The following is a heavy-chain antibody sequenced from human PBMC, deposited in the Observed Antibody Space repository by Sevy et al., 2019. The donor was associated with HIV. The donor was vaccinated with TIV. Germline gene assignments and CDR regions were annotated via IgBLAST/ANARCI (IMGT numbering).Heavy chain of an antibody. D-gene: IGHD2-15*01. V-gene: IGHV3-23*01. Sequence: GESLKISCAASGFTFSSYAMSWVRQAPGKGLEWVSAISGSGGSTYYADSVKGRFTISRDNSKNTLYLQMNSLRAEDTAVYYCSSPRYCSGGSCYRDAFDIWGQWTMVTVSS. CDR2: ISGSGGST. CDR3: SSPRYCSGGSCYRDAFDI. J-gene: IGHJ3*02. CDR1: GFTFSSYA.